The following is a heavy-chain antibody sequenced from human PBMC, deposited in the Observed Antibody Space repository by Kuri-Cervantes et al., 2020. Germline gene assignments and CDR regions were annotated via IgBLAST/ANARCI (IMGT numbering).Heavy chain of an antibody. CDR3: ARDLFIYGEYFG. CDR2: IYYSGST. Sequence: ESLKISCTVSGGSISSSSYYWGWIRQPPGKGLDWIGRIYYSGSTYYNPSLKSRVTRSVDTSKNQFSLKLSSVTAADTAVYYCARDLFIYGEYFGWGQGTLVTAPQ. CDR1: GGSISSSSYY. D-gene: IGHD4-17*01. V-gene: IGHV4-39*07. J-gene: IGHJ4*02.